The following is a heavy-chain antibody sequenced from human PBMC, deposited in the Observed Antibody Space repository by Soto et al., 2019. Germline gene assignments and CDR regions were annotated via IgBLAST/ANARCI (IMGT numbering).Heavy chain of an antibody. J-gene: IGHJ4*02. Sequence: SVKVSCKASGGTFSSYTISWVRQALGQGLEWMGRIIPILGIANYAQKFQGRVTITADKSTSTAYMELSSLRSEDTAVYYCAREGRGETTKHDYWGQGTLVTVSS. CDR3: AREGRGETTKHDY. V-gene: IGHV1-69*04. D-gene: IGHD3-16*01. CDR2: IIPILGIA. CDR1: GGTFSSYT.